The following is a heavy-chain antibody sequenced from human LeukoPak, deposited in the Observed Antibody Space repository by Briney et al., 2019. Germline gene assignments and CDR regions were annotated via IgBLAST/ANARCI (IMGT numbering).Heavy chain of an antibody. V-gene: IGHV3-23*01. CDR1: GFTFSSYA. J-gene: IGHJ6*03. D-gene: IGHD1-7*01. Sequence: GGSLRLSCAASGFTFSSYAMTWVRQAPGKGLEWVSAISGSGGSTYYADSVKGRFTISRDSSKNTLFLQMNSLRAEDTAVYYCAKRRGLELLYYYYMDVWGKGTTVTVSS. CDR2: ISGSGGST. CDR3: AKRRGLELLYYYYMDV.